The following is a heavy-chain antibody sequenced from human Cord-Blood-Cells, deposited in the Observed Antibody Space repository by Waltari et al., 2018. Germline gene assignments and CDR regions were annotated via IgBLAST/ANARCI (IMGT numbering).Heavy chain of an antibody. J-gene: IGHJ3*02. CDR2: IDESGRT. V-gene: IGHV4-39*01. CDR1: GGSIRTSSYY. D-gene: IGHD6-19*01. Sequence: QLQLQESGPGLVKPSETLSLTCTVSGGSIRTSSYYWGWIRQPPGKGLGWIGSIDESGRTYYNPSLKSRVTRAVDTAKNQFSLKLSCVTAADTAVYDCARLVSGWDDAVDIWGQGTMVTVSS. CDR3: ARLVSGWDDAVDI.